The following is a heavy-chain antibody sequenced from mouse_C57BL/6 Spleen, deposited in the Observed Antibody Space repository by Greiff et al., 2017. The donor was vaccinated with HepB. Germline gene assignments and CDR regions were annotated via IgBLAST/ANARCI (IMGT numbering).Heavy chain of an antibody. D-gene: IGHD1-1*01. J-gene: IGHJ2*01. V-gene: IGHV3-6*01. CDR1: GYSITSGYY. Sequence: EVKLLESGPGLVKPSQSLSLTCSVTGYSITSGYYWNWIRQFPGNKLEWMGYISYDGSNNYNPSLKNRISITRDTSKNQFFLKLNSVTTEDTATYYCARHYYGSSLFDYWGQGTTLTVSS. CDR2: ISYDGSN. CDR3: ARHYYGSSLFDY.